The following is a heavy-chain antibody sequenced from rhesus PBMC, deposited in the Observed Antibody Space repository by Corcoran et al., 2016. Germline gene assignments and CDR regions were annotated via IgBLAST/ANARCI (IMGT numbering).Heavy chain of an antibody. CDR1: GYSFTSYS. D-gene: IGHD6-31*01. CDR2: SNPSNGNT. CDR3: ARGGSDWYFDY. J-gene: IGHJ4*01. V-gene: IGHV1-200*01. Sequence: QVQLVQSGAEVKKPGASVKLSCKASGYSFTSYSINWVRQAPGQGLEWMGWSNPSNGNTGYAQKCQGRVTMSRDTSTSTAYRELSSLRSEDTAVYYCARGGSDWYFDYWGQGVLVTVSS.